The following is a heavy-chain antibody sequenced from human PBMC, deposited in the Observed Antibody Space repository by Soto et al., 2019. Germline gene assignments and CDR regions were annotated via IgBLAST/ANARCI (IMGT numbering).Heavy chain of an antibody. Sequence: QVQLQESGPGLVKPSETLSLTCTVSGGSISGGDYYWSWIRQPPGKGLEWIGYIYYTGSTNYNPSLKFRITIPVDTSKHQLSLKLSCVTAADAAVYYCPRLDSCMILGYFDYWGQGTLVTVSP. CDR2: IYYTGST. CDR1: GGSISGGDYY. D-gene: IGHD3-16*01. J-gene: IGHJ4*02. CDR3: PRLDSCMILGYFDY. V-gene: IGHV4-61*08.